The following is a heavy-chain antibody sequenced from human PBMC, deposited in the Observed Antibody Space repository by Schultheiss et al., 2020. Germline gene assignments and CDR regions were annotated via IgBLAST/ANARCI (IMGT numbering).Heavy chain of an antibody. J-gene: IGHJ6*03. Sequence: SETLSLTCAVSGGSISSSNWWSWVRQPPGKGLEWIGEIYHSGSTYYNPSLKSRVTISVDTSKNQFSLKLSSVTAADTAVYYCARGRGRELYYYYYYMDVWGQGTTVTVSS. CDR2: IYHSGST. D-gene: IGHD3-10*01. CDR3: ARGRGRELYYYYYYMDV. V-gene: IGHV4-4*02. CDR1: GGSISSSNW.